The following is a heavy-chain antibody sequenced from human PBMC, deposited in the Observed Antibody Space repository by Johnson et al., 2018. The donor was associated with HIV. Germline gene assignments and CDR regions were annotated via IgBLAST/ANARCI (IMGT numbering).Heavy chain of an antibody. J-gene: IGHJ3*02. CDR2: ISWNSGSI. CDR1: GFTFDDYA. Sequence: EVQLVESGGGLVQPGRSLRLSCAASGFTFDDYAMHWVRQAPGKGLEWVSGISWNSGSIGYADSVKGRFTISRDNAKNSLYLQMNSLRAEDTAVYYCASPSSGYSGVKAFDIWGHGTMVTVSS. CDR3: ASPSSGYSGVKAFDI. D-gene: IGHD3-22*01. V-gene: IGHV3-9*01.